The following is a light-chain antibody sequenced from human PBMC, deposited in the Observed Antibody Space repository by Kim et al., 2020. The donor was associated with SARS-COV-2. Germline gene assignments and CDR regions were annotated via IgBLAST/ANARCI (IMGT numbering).Light chain of an antibody. CDR2: GAS. CDR3: QQYGNLIT. V-gene: IGKV3-20*01. J-gene: IGKJ5*01. Sequence: LSPGESATLSCRASQSVISSYLAWYQQKPGQAPRLLIYGASSSATGIPDRFSGSGSGTDFTLTISRLEPEDSAVYYCQQYGNLITFGQGTRLEIK. CDR1: QSVISSY.